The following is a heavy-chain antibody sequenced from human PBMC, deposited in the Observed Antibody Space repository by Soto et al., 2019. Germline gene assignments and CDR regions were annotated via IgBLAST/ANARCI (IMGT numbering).Heavy chain of an antibody. D-gene: IGHD2-8*01. CDR1: GFTFSNYA. CDR2: ISSSGGST. J-gene: IGHJ4*02. V-gene: IGHV3-23*01. CDR3: AKNQHAMAHDY. Sequence: EVQLLDSGGGLVQPGGSLRLSCAASGFTFSNYAMSWVRQAPGKELEWVSSISSSGGSTDYADSVKGRFTISRDNSQNTRNVQMNSLRAEDTAIYFCAKNQHAMAHDYWGPGTLVTVSS.